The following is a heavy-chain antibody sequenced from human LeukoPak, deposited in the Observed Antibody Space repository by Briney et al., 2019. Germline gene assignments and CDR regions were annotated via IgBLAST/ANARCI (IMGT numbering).Heavy chain of an antibody. CDR3: AIPTYNCYEFDN. CDR1: GYTFTGYY. CDR2: INPNSGGT. Sequence: ASVKVSCKVSGYTFTGYYMHWVRQAPGQGLEWMGWINPNSGGTNYAQKFQGRVTMTRDTSISTAYMELSRLRSDDTAVYYCAIPTYNCYEFDNWGQGTLVTVSS. D-gene: IGHD5-12*01. J-gene: IGHJ4*02. V-gene: IGHV1-2*02.